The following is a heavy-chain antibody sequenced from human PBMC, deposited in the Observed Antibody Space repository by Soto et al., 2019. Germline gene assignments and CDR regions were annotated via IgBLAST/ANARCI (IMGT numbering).Heavy chain of an antibody. J-gene: IGHJ6*02. D-gene: IGHD2-8*01. Sequence: GGSLRLCCAASGFSFSSYSMNWVRQAPGKGLEWVSSISSSSSYINYADSLKGRFTISRDNAKNSLYLQMNSLRAEDTAVYYCSRGQGVYAIPRYYYGIDVWGQGTSVTVSS. CDR3: SRGQGVYAIPRYYYGIDV. V-gene: IGHV3-21*01. CDR1: GFSFSSYS. CDR2: ISSSSSYI.